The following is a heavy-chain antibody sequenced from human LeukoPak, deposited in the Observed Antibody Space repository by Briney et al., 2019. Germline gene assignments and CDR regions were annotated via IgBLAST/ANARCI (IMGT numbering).Heavy chain of an antibody. V-gene: IGHV2-5*01. Sequence: SGPTLVNPTQTLTLTCTFSGFSLSTSGVGVGWIRQPPGKALEWLARIYWNDDKRYSPSLKSRLTITKDTSKNQVVLTMTNMDPVDTATYYCAHRRGDVVYCGGDCQRDYYFDYWGQGTLVTVSS. CDR3: AHRRGDVVYCGGDCQRDYYFDY. CDR2: IYWNDDK. D-gene: IGHD2-21*02. CDR1: GFSLSTSGVG. J-gene: IGHJ4*02.